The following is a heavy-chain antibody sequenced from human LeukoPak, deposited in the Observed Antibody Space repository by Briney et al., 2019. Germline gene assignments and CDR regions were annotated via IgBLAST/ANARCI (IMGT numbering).Heavy chain of an antibody. CDR3: ARVMGRYCSSTSCYVDY. CDR1: GFTFSNYG. Sequence: GGSLRLSCAASGFTFSNYGIHWVRQAPGKGLEWVAFIRYDGSNKYYADSVKGRFIISRDNSKKTLYLQMNSLRAEDTAVYYCARVMGRYCSSTSCYVDYWGQGTLVTVSS. V-gene: IGHV3-30*02. D-gene: IGHD2-2*01. J-gene: IGHJ4*02. CDR2: IRYDGSNK.